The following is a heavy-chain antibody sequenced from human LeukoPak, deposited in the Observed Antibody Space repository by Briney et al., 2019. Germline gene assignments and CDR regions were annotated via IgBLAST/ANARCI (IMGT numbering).Heavy chain of an antibody. CDR2: INHSGST. CDR1: GGSFSGYY. V-gene: IGHV4-34*01. J-gene: IGHJ4*02. CDR3: AYGPGSFDY. Sequence: SETLSLTCAVYGGSFSGYYWSWIRQPPGKGLEWIGEINHSGSTNYNPSLKSRVTISVDTSKNQFSLKLSSVTAADTAVYYCAYGPGSFDYWGQGTLVTVPS. D-gene: IGHD3-10*01.